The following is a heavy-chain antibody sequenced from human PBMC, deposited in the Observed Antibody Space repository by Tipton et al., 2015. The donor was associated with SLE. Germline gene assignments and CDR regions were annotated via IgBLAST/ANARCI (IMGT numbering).Heavy chain of an antibody. Sequence: TLSLTCTVSGGSISSYYWGWVRQPQGKGLEWIGYFDYSGRTNYNSSLKSRVTLSLDASKNQFSLKLTSVTAADTTMYYCARVERWVQNRGVDSWGQGTLVTVSS. CDR3: ARVERWVQNRGVDS. CDR2: FDYSGRT. J-gene: IGHJ5*01. V-gene: IGHV4-59*12. CDR1: GGSISSYY. D-gene: IGHD5-24*01.